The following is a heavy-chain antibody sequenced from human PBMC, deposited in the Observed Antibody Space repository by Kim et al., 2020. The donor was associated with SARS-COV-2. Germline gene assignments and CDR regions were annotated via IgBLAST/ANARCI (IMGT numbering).Heavy chain of an antibody. Sequence: GGSLRLSCAASGFTFSSYAMSWVRQAPGKGLEWVSAISGSGGSTYYADSVKGRFTISRDNSKNTLYLQMNSLRAEDTAVHYCAKCGYSSGWTWEKIDYWGQGTLVTVSS. J-gene: IGHJ4*02. D-gene: IGHD6-19*01. CDR1: GFTFSSYA. V-gene: IGHV3-23*01. CDR2: ISGSGGST. CDR3: AKCGYSSGWTWEKIDY.